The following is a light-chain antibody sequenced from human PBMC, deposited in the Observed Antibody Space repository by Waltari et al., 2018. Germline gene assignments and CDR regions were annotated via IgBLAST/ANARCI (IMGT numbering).Light chain of an antibody. CDR3: QVWDSSSDHGV. CDR1: NLGSKS. J-gene: IGLJ3*02. V-gene: IGLV3-21*02. Sequence: SYVLTQPPSVSVAPGQTARITCGGNNLGSKSVHWYQQKPGRAPVLVVYDDSDRPSGIPERFSGSNSGNTATLTISRVEAGDEADYYCQVWDSSSDHGVFGGGTKLTVL. CDR2: DDS.